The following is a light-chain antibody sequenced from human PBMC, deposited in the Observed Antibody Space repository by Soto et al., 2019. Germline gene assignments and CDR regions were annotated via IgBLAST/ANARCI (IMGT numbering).Light chain of an antibody. Sequence: EIVMTQSPATLSASPGERVTLSCRASQNVKNNLAWYQQKPGQAPRLLIYGAANTDTGIAARFSGSGSGTEFPLTISSLHSEYFAVYYCQQHNNWPLTFGGGTKVEI. CDR3: QQHNNWPLT. CDR1: QNVKNN. CDR2: GAA. V-gene: IGKV3-15*01. J-gene: IGKJ4*01.